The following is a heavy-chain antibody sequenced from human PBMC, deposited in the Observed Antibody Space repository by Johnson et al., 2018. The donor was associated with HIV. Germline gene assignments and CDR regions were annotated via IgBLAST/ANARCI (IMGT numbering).Heavy chain of an antibody. CDR2: ISYDGSNK. V-gene: IGHV3-30*18. Sequence: QVLLVESGGGVVQPGRSLRLSCAASGFTFSSYGMHWVRQAPGKGLEWVAVISYDGSNKYYADSVKGRFTISRDNSKNTLYLQMNSLRGEDTAVDYCSKGENDYGDYGLDAFDIWGQGTMVTVSS. CDR3: SKGENDYGDYGLDAFDI. D-gene: IGHD4-17*01. CDR1: GFTFSSYG. J-gene: IGHJ3*02.